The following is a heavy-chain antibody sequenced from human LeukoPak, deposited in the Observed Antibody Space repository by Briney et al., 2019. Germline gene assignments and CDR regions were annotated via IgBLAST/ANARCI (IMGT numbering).Heavy chain of an antibody. D-gene: IGHD5-24*01. Sequence: PGGSLRLSCAASGFTFSNYAIYWVRQAPGKGLEGVSGISGSGGATIYADSVKGRFTISRDNSKNTLYLLMDSLRADDTAVYYCAKDRDGYNAGAFDYWGQGTLVTVSS. J-gene: IGHJ4*02. CDR3: AKDRDGYNAGAFDY. V-gene: IGHV3-23*01. CDR1: GFTFSNYA. CDR2: ISGSGGAT.